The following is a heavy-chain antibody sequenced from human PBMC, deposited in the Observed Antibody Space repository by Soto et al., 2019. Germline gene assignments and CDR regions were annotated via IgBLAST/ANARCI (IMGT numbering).Heavy chain of an antibody. CDR3: ARAVGPFDY. D-gene: IGHD1-26*01. Sequence: PGGSLRLSCAASGFIFSTYGMHWVRQAPGKGLEWVAVIWYDGSNKYYVDSVKGRFTISRDNSKNTLYLQMNSLRVEDTAVYYCARAVGPFDYWGQGTLVTVSS. J-gene: IGHJ4*02. CDR1: GFIFSTYG. CDR2: IWYDGSNK. V-gene: IGHV3-33*01.